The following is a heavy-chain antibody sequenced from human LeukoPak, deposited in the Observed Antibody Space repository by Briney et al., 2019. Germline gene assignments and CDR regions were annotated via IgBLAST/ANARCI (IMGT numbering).Heavy chain of an antibody. D-gene: IGHD3-10*01. CDR1: GFSFRSYW. CDR3: SLLWFGELLRADRYLIDY. CDR2: TCTGGNT. V-gene: IGHV3-53*01. Sequence: GGSVTLSCAASGFSFRSYWMSWVRQAPARGLEWVSVTCTGGNTHYADSVKGRFTISRDISKNTMYLQMNSLRAEDTAVYYCSLLWFGELLRADRYLIDYWGQGIRVTVSS. J-gene: IGHJ4*02.